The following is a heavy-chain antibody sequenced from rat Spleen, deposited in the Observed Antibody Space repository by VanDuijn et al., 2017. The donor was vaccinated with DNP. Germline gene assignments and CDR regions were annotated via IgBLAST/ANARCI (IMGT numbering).Heavy chain of an antibody. Sequence: EVQLVESGGGLVQPGRSLKLSCAASGFTFSNYGMAWVRQAPTKGLEWVATIFYAGTTTYYRDSVKGRFTVSRNNGKSSLNLQMDSLRSEDTATYYCARHGRVTTVATYWYFDFWGPGTMVTVS. D-gene: IGHD1-3*01. CDR1: GFTFSNYG. CDR3: ARHGRVTTVATYWYFDF. CDR2: IFYAGTTT. V-gene: IGHV5-29*01. J-gene: IGHJ1*01.